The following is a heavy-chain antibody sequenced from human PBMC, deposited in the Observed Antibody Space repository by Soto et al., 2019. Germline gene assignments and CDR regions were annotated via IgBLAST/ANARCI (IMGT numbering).Heavy chain of an antibody. J-gene: IGHJ4*02. Sequence: PSETLSLTCTVSGASIITDNYFWVWIRQSPRRGLELIGSISYSGRTYDNPSLQSRVTISIDASKNQFSLKLTSVTTADTAVYYCARRRASDYGGNHHPYYFDRWGQGALVNVSS. CDR2: ISYSGRT. CDR1: GASIITDNYF. CDR3: ARRRASDYGGNHHPYYFDR. V-gene: IGHV4-39*01. D-gene: IGHD4-17*01.